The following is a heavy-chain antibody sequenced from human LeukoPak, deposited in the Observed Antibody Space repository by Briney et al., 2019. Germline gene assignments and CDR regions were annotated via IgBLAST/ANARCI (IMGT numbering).Heavy chain of an antibody. CDR2: ISYDGSNK. J-gene: IGHJ6*03. CDR3: ARYSEVYYYVDV. D-gene: IGHD2-21*01. CDR1: GFTFSSYA. V-gene: IGHV3-30*04. Sequence: GGSLRLSCAASGFTFSSYAMHWVRQAPGKGLEWVAVISYDGSNKYYADSVKGRFTISRDNAKNTLDLQMNSLRAEDTAVYFCARYSEVYYYVDVWGTGTTVTISS.